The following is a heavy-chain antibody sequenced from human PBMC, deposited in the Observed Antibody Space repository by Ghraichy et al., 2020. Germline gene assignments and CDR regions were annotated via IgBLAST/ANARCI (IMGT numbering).Heavy chain of an antibody. CDR3: ARSPSDFWSRVNYYYGMDV. CDR1: GYTFTGYY. D-gene: IGHD3-3*01. J-gene: IGHJ6*02. V-gene: IGHV1-2*06. CDR2: INPNSGGT. Sequence: ASVKVSCKASGYTFTGYYMHWVRQAPGQGLEWMGRINPNSGGTNYAQKFQGRVTMTRDTSISTAYMELSRLRSDDTAVYYCARSPSDFWSRVNYYYGMDVWGQGTTVTVSS.